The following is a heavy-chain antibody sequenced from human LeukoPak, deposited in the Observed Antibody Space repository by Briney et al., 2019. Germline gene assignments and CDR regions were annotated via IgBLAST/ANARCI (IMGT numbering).Heavy chain of an antibody. Sequence: PGRSLRLSCAASGFTFSSYAMHWVRQAPGKGLEWVAVIPYDGSNKYYADSVKGRFTISRDNSKNTLYLQMNSLRAEDTAVYYCASPYSSGWYYYYYGMDVWGQGTTVTVSS. J-gene: IGHJ6*02. V-gene: IGHV3-30*04. CDR2: IPYDGSNK. D-gene: IGHD6-19*01. CDR1: GFTFSSYA. CDR3: ASPYSSGWYYYYYGMDV.